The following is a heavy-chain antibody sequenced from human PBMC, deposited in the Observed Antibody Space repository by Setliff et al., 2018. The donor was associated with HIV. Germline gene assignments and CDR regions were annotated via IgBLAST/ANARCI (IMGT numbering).Heavy chain of an antibody. CDR3: ARGDSSPWFDP. V-gene: IGHV4-34*01. CDR2: VTQSGGT. Sequence: SETLSLTCAVYGGSFSGYYWNWIRQTPGKGLEWIGDVTQSGGTDHKPSLRSRVAISIDTSKNQFSLRLTSVTAADTGVYYCARGDSSPWFDPWGQGTLVTVSS. D-gene: IGHD2-15*01. J-gene: IGHJ5*02. CDR1: GGSFSGYY.